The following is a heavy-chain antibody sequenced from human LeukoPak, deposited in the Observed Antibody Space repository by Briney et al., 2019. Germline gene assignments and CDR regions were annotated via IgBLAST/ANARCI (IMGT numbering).Heavy chain of an antibody. V-gene: IGHV3-9*02. CDR2: ISWNSGSI. D-gene: IGHD6-13*01. J-gene: IGHJ3*02. CDR1: GFTSDDYA. CDR3: AKSRGHSSSWYLDAFDI. Sequence: GRSLRLSCAASGFTSDDYAMHWVRQAPGEGLEWVSGISWNSGSIGYADSVKGRFTISRDNAKNSLYLQMNSLRAEDMALYYCAKSRGHSSSWYLDAFDIWGQGTMVTVSS.